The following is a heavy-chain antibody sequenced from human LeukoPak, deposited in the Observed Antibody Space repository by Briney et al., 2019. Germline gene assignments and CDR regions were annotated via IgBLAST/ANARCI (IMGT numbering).Heavy chain of an antibody. D-gene: IGHD3-10*01. V-gene: IGHV1-46*01. CDR2: INPSGGST. CDR3: AREGPDTGGFDY. CDR1: GYTFTSYY. Sequence: ASVKVSCKAPGYTFTSYYMHWVRQAPGQGLEWMGIINPSGGSTSYAQKFQGRVTMTRDTSTSTVYMELSSLRSEDTAVYYCAREGPDTGGFDYWGQGTLVAVSS. J-gene: IGHJ4*02.